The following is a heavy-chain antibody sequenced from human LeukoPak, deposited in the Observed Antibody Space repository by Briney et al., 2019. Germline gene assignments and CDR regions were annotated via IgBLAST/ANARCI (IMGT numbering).Heavy chain of an antibody. V-gene: IGHV1-2*02. J-gene: IGHJ6*02. CDR3: ARDRISGSSSWLHYYYGMDV. D-gene: IGHD6-13*01. Sequence: ASVKVSCKASGYTFTGYYMHWVRQAPGQGLEWMGWINPNSGGTNYAQKFQGRVTMTRDTSISTAYMELSRLRSDDTAVYYCARDRISGSSSWLHYYYGMDVWGQGTTDTVSS. CDR1: GYTFTGYY. CDR2: INPNSGGT.